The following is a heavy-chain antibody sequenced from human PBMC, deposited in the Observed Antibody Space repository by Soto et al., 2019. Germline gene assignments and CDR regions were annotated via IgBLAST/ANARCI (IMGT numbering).Heavy chain of an antibody. J-gene: IGHJ4*02. V-gene: IGHV1-69*13. CDR1: GGTFSSYA. Sequence: SVKVSCKASGGTFSSYAISWVRQAPGQGREWMGGIITIFGTANYAQKFQGRVTITGDESKSTAYMEMSSLRSEDTAVYYCARGHGPSGSYWGYWGQGTLVTVSS. CDR3: ARGHGPSGSYWGY. CDR2: IITIFGTA. D-gene: IGHD1-26*01.